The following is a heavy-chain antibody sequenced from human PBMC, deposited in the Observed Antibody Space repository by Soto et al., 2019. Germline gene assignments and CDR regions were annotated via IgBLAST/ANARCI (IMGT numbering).Heavy chain of an antibody. V-gene: IGHV3-48*03. J-gene: IGHJ4*02. CDR3: ASFLSSVYCSGGSCYGDLIDY. D-gene: IGHD2-15*01. CDR1: VFTFISYE. CDR2: ISSSGSTI. Sequence: GGSLRLSCASSVFTFISYEMNWVRQAPGKGLEWVSYISSSGSTIYYADSVKGRFTISRDNAKNSLYLQMNSLRAEDTAVYYCASFLSSVYCSGGSCYGDLIDYWGQGTLVTVSS.